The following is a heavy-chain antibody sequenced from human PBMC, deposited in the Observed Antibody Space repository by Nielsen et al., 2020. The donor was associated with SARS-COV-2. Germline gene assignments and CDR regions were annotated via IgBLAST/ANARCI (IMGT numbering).Heavy chain of an antibody. CDR1: GFTFSSYS. V-gene: IGHV3-21*01. J-gene: IGHJ4*02. Sequence: GGSLRLSCAASGFTFSSYSMNWVRQVPGKGLEWVSSISSSSSYIYYADSVKGRFTISRDNAKNSLYLQMNSLRAEDTAVYYCARAGGGRTLLWFGEPWGQGTLVTVSS. CDR2: ISSSSSYI. CDR3: ARAGGGRTLLWFGEP. D-gene: IGHD3-10*01.